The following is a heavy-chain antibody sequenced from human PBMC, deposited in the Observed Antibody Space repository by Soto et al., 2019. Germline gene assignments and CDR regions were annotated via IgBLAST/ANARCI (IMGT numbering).Heavy chain of an antibody. CDR2: INPNSSET. V-gene: IGHV1-2*02. J-gene: IGHJ6*02. Sequence: QVQLVQSGAEVKKPGASVKVSCKPSGHSFSAYYMHWVRQAPGQGLEWMGWINPNSSETKYAQKFQGRVTMTRDRSIRTVYMELSSLRSDDTAVYYCARALTXFLDWIPENYYYGMDVWGQGTTVTVSS. D-gene: IGHD3-3*01. CDR3: ARALTXFLDWIPENYYYGMDV. CDR1: GHSFSAYY.